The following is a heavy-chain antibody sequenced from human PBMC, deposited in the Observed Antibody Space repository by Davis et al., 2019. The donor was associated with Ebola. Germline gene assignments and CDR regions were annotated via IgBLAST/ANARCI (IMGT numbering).Heavy chain of an antibody. V-gene: IGHV4-59*08. CDR3: ARGTLLRYFDWLFQRGVFDY. CDR1: GDSTSSSY. Sequence: MPGGSLRLSCIVSGDSTSSSYWTWIRQPPGMGLEWIGYIYYNAVTIYNPSLKSRVTISVDMSRNQVSLNLISVTAADTAVYYCARGTLLRYFDWLFQRGVFDYWGQGTLVTVSS. D-gene: IGHD3-9*01. J-gene: IGHJ4*02. CDR2: IYYNAVT.